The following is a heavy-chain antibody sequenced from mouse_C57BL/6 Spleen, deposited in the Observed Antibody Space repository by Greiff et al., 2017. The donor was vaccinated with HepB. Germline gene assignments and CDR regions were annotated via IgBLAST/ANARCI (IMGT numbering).Heavy chain of an antibody. CDR3: ARDWGGYFDV. CDR1: GYTFTSYW. Sequence: QVQLQHPGAELVKPGASVKMSCKASGYTFTSYWITWVKQRPGQGLEWIGDIYPGSGSTNYNEKFKSKATLTVDTSSSTAYMQLSSLTSEDSAVYYCARDWGGYFDVWGTGTTVIVSS. V-gene: IGHV1-55*01. D-gene: IGHD4-1*01. J-gene: IGHJ1*03. CDR2: IYPGSGST.